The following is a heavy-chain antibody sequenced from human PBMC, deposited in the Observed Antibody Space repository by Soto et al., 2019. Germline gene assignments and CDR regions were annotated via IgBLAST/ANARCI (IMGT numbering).Heavy chain of an antibody. CDR2: IYPGDSRT. V-gene: IGHV5-51*03. CDR1: GHSFTTYW. Sequence: EAQLVQSGAEVKKPGESLKISCEDSGHSFTTYWIAWVRQMPGKGLEWMGIIYPGDSRTTYSPSFQGQVIISADKSSITDYMQWRNLKASVTTMYYCIMDLDYGGYSDNNDIWGQGTMVIV. J-gene: IGHJ3*02. CDR3: IMDLDYGGYSDNNDI. D-gene: IGHD4-17*01.